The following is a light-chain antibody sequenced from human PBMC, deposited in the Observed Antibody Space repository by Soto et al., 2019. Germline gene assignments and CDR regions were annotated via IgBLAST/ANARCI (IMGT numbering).Light chain of an antibody. CDR1: QSISSY. CDR2: VAS. J-gene: IGKJ4*01. Sequence: DIQMTQSPSSLSASVGDRVTITCRASQSISSYLSWYQQKPGKAPKLLINVASTLQSGVPSRFSGSGSGTDFTLAISSLQPADFATYDGQQSSSPPQTFGGGTRVEIK. CDR3: QQSSSPPQT. V-gene: IGKV1-39*01.